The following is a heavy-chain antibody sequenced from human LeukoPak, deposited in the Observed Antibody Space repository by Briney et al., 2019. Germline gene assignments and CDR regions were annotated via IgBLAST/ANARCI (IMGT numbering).Heavy chain of an antibody. V-gene: IGHV3-23*01. CDR2: ISGSGGST. J-gene: IGHJ4*02. D-gene: IGHD3-10*01. Sequence: GGSLRLSCAASGFTFSSYGMSWVRQAPGKGLVWVSAISGSGGSTYYADSVKGRFAISRDNSKNTLYLQMNSLRAEDTAVYYCAKDGYYGSGSYYDYWGQGTLVTVSS. CDR3: AKDGYYGSGSYYDY. CDR1: GFTFSSYG.